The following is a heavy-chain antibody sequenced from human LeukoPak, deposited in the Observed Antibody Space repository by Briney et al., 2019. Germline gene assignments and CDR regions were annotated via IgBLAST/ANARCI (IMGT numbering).Heavy chain of an antibody. CDR2: ISVSGTST. CDR3: AIMHPYYDGNGYWVQ. Sequence: PGGSLRLSCAASGFTFSSYAMSWVRQAPGKGLEGVSGISVSGTSTSNADSVKGRFTISRDNPRNTLYLQMNSLRAEDTALYYCAIMHPYYDGNGYWVQWGQGTLVTVSS. CDR1: GFTFSSYA. D-gene: IGHD3-22*01. J-gene: IGHJ4*02. V-gene: IGHV3-23*01.